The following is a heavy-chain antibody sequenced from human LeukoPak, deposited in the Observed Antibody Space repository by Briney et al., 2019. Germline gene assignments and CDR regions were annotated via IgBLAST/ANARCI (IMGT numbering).Heavy chain of an antibody. V-gene: IGHV3-30*02. Sequence: PGGSLRLSCAASGFTFSSYGMHWVRQAPGKGLEWVAFIRYDGSNKYYADSVKGRSTISRDNSKNTLYLQMNSLRAEDTAVYYCAKSGGPRYYYDSSGYYYSWFDPWGQGTLVTVSS. CDR1: GFTFSSYG. J-gene: IGHJ5*02. D-gene: IGHD3-22*01. CDR3: AKSGGPRYYYDSSGYYYSWFDP. CDR2: IRYDGSNK.